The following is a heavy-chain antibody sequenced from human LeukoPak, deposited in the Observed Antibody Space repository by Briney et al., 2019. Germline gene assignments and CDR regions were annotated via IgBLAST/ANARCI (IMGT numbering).Heavy chain of an antibody. V-gene: IGHV3-23*01. CDR2: ISGSGGST. J-gene: IGHJ4*02. CDR3: AKVPVGITMVVVVITPPDY. CDR1: GFTFSSYA. D-gene: IGHD3-22*01. Sequence: GGSLRLSCAASGFTFSSYAMSWVRQAPGKGLEWVSAISGSGGSTYYADSVKGRFTISRDNSKNTLYLQMNSLRAEDTAVYYCAKVPVGITMVVVVITPPDYWGQGTLVTVSS.